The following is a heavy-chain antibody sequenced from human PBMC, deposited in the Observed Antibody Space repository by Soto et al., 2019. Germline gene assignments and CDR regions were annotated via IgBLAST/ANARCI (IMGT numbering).Heavy chain of an antibody. Sequence: SVEIASTSSRYTVTIYAIHLVRKTPGQRLEWMGWINAGNGNTKYSQKFQGRVTITRDTSASTAYMELSSLRSEDTAVYYCARGLHGYLSYFDYWGQGTLVTVSS. CDR1: RYTVTIYA. CDR3: ARGLHGYLSYFDY. J-gene: IGHJ4*02. V-gene: IGHV1-3*01. D-gene: IGHD5-18*01. CDR2: INAGNGNT.